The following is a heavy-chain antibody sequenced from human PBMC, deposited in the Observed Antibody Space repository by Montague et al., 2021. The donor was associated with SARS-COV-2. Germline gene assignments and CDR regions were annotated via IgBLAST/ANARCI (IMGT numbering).Heavy chain of an antibody. CDR2: TNYRSKRTS. J-gene: IGHJ4*02. Sequence: CAISGDSVWSNTAAWNWIRQSPSGGLEWLGRTNYRSKRTSDYATSVEGRVSIDPDTSENQFFLHLRSVTPEDTGVYYCVRDTGSAQAGFDAWGQGTLVTVSS. D-gene: IGHD4-17*01. CDR3: VRDTGSAQAGFDA. CDR1: GDSVWSNTAA. V-gene: IGHV6-1*01.